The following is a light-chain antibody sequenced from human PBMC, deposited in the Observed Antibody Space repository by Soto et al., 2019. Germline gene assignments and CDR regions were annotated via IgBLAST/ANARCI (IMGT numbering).Light chain of an antibody. V-gene: IGKV1-5*01. J-gene: IGKJ1*01. CDR3: QQYTNTNNPWM. Sequence: DIQVTQSPPTLSASVGDRFTITCRASQTISTWMAWYQQKPGKAPKLLVYDASTLQRGVASRFSGSGSGTEFTLIISGLQPDDSATYYCQQYTNTNNPWMFGQGTKVDI. CDR2: DAS. CDR1: QTISTW.